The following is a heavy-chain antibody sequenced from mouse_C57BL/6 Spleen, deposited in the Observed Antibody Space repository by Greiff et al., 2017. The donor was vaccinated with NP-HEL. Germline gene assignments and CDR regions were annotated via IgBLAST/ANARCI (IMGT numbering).Heavy chain of an antibody. D-gene: IGHD1-1*01. V-gene: IGHV3-6*01. Sequence: EVQLVESGPGLVKPSQSLSLTCSVTGYSITSGYYWNWIRQFPGNKLEWMGYISYDGSNNYNPSLKNRISITRDTSKNQFFLKLNSVTTEDTATYYCARNYYGSSSWYFDVWGTGTTVTVSS. CDR1: GYSITSGYY. CDR3: ARNYYGSSSWYFDV. J-gene: IGHJ1*03. CDR2: ISYDGSN.